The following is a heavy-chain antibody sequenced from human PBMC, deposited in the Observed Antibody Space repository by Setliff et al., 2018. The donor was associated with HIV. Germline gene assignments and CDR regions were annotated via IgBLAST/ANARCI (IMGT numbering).Heavy chain of an antibody. CDR3: AGSRGYFVQAG. D-gene: IGHD3-22*01. Sequence: GGSLRLSCAASGFIFTDYWMSWVRQAPGKGLEWVANINQNGREKYYVDSVRGRFTISRDNAKNSLYLQMNSLRAEDTAVYYCAGSRGYFVQAGWGQGTLVTVSS. CDR1: GFIFTDYW. CDR2: INQNGREK. J-gene: IGHJ4*02. V-gene: IGHV3-7*01.